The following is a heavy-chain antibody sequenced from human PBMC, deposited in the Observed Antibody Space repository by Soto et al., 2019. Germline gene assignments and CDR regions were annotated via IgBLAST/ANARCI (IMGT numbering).Heavy chain of an antibody. J-gene: IGHJ4*02. CDR1: GGSISSGGYY. D-gene: IGHD3-10*01. Sequence: QVQLQESGPGLVKPSQTLSLTCTVSGGSISSGGYYWSWIRQHPGKGLEWIGYIYYSGSTYYNPSLQSRVTISVDTSKNQFSLKVSSVTAADTAVYNCARDHAYGSGYFDYWGQGTLVTVSS. V-gene: IGHV4-31*03. CDR3: ARDHAYGSGYFDY. CDR2: IYYSGST.